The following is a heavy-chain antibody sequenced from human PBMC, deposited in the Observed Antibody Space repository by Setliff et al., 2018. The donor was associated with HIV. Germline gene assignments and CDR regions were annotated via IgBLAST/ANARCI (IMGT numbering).Heavy chain of an antibody. J-gene: IGHJ6*02. Sequence: ASVKVSCKASGYTFTRYILNWVRQAPGQGLEWMGWINTNTGNPTYALGFTGRFVFSLDTSVNTAYLQISSLKTEDTAVYYCARPLYNYETYVVDVWGPGTTVTVSS. D-gene: IGHD3-16*02. CDR3: ARPLYNYETYVVDV. CDR1: GYTFTRYI. V-gene: IGHV7-4-1*02. CDR2: INTNTGNP.